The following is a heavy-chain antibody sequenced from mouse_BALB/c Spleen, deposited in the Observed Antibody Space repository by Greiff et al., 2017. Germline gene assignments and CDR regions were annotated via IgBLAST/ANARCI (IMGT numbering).Heavy chain of an antibody. CDR1: GFTFTSYW. CDR3: ARSTMIPHWYFDG. CDR2: INPSNGRT. J-gene: IGHJ1*01. Sequence: QVQLQQSGPELVRPGASVKMSCKASGFTFTSYWMHWVKQRPGQGLEWIGEINPSNGRTNYNEKFKSQATLTGDKSSSTAYMQLSSLTSEDSAVYDCARSTMIPHWYFDGGGAGTTVTVSS. V-gene: IGHV1S81*02. D-gene: IGHD2-4*01.